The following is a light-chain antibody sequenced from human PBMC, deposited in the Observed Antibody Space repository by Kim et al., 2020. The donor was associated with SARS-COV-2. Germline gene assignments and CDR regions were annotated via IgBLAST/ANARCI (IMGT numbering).Light chain of an antibody. V-gene: IGKV1-27*01. Sequence: ASVGDRVTITFRANVYFSNCLAWYQQKPGRVPSLLIYAASTLQPGVPSRFSGSGSGTDFSLTINSLQPEDVATYYCQKYDDDPLIFGQGTRLEIK. CDR3: QKYDDDPLI. CDR1: VYFSNC. J-gene: IGKJ5*01. CDR2: AAS.